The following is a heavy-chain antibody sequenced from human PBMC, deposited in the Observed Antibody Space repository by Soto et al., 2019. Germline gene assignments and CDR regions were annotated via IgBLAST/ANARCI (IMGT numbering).Heavy chain of an antibody. Sequence: EVRLVESGGGLVKPGGSLRLSCAASGFTFSSYSMNWVRQAPGKGLEWVSSISSSSSYIYYADSVKGRFTISRDNAKNSLYLQMNSLRAEDTAVYYCAREAVVVPAAILGDYYYYYYMDVWGKGTTVTVSS. CDR3: AREAVVVPAAILGDYYYYYYMDV. V-gene: IGHV3-21*01. CDR1: GFTFSSYS. D-gene: IGHD2-2*01. J-gene: IGHJ6*03. CDR2: ISSSSSYI.